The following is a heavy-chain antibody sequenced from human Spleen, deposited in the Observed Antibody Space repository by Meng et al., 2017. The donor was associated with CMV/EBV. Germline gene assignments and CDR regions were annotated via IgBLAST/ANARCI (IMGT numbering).Heavy chain of an antibody. Sequence: GGSLRLSCVASAFTFNSYSMHWVRQAPGKGLEWVAFIQYDGTNKYYADSVRGRFAISRDNSKNTLYLQMNSLRAEDTAVYYCAKDLRLNDYKSSYYYHYGMDVWGQGTTVTVSS. D-gene: IGHD4-11*01. V-gene: IGHV3-30*02. CDR3: AKDLRLNDYKSSYYYHYGMDV. CDR1: AFTFNSYS. CDR2: IQYDGTNK. J-gene: IGHJ6*02.